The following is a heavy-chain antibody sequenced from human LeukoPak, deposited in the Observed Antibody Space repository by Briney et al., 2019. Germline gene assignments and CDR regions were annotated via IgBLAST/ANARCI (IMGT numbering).Heavy chain of an antibody. V-gene: IGHV1-2*02. CDR2: INPNSGGT. CDR1: GYTFTGYY. Sequence: ASVKVSCKASGYTFTGYYMHWVRQAPGRGLEWMGWINPNSGGTNYAQKFQGRVTMTRDTSISTAYMELSRLRSDDTAVYYCARGPYYYDSSGQNEYFQHWGQGTLVTVSS. CDR3: ARGPYYYDSSGQNEYFQH. J-gene: IGHJ1*01. D-gene: IGHD3-22*01.